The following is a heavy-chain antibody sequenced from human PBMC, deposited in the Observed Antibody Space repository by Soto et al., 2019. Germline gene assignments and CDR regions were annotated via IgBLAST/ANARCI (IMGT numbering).Heavy chain of an antibody. CDR2: IYHSGST. CDR3: ARFFRAASWFDH. J-gene: IGHJ5*02. V-gene: IGHV4-30-2*01. Sequence: TLSLTCAVSGGSMSSGGYSWSWIRQPPGKGLEWIGYIYHSGSTYYNPSLKSRVTISVDRSKNQFSLKLSSVTAADTAVYYCARFFRAASWFDHWGQGTLVTVSS. CDR1: GGSMSSGGYS.